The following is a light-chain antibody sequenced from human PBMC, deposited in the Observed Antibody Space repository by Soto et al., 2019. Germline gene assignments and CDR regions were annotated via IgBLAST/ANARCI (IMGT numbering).Light chain of an antibody. Sequence: EIVLTQSPGTLSLSPGESATLSCRASQSVSSNSLAWYRRNPGQPPSLLIYGTSTRATGIPRRFSGSGSGTVFTLTITRLEPEDFAVYYCQQYGGSPPTFGQGTKVEVE. V-gene: IGKV3-20*01. CDR1: QSVSSNS. CDR2: GTS. CDR3: QQYGGSPPT. J-gene: IGKJ1*01.